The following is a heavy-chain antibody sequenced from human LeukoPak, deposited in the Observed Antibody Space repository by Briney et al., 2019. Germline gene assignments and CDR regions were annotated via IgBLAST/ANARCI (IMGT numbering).Heavy chain of an antibody. CDR1: GFTFSSYA. D-gene: IGHD3-22*01. J-gene: IGHJ4*02. CDR3: AKDAKTYYYDSSGYCPFDY. Sequence: GGSLRLSCAASGFTFSSYAMSWVRQAPGKGLEWVSAISGSGGSTYYADSVKGRFTISRDNSKNTLYLQMNSLRAEDTAVYYCAKDAKTYYYDSSGYCPFDYWGQGTLVTVSS. V-gene: IGHV3-23*01. CDR2: ISGSGGST.